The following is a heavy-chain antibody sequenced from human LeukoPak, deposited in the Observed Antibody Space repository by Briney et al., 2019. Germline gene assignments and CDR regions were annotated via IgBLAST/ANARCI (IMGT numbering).Heavy chain of an antibody. V-gene: IGHV3-30*04. D-gene: IGHD6-19*01. CDR2: ISYDGSDK. Sequence: WGSLRLSCAASGFTFSLYTMHWVRQAPGKGLEWVAVISYDGSDKYYADSVKGRFTISRDNSKNTLYLQMNSLRAEDTAVYYCAKDSSGWYVFRYYYYYMDVWGKGTTVTVSS. CDR1: GFTFSLYT. J-gene: IGHJ6*03. CDR3: AKDSSGWYVFRYYYYYMDV.